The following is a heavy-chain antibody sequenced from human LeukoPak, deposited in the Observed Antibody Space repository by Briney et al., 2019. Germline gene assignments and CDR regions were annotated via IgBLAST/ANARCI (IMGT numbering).Heavy chain of an antibody. CDR2: ISSSSSTI. Sequence: GGSLRLSCAASGFTFSSYSMNWVRQAPGKGLEWVSYISSSSSTIYYADSVKGRFTISRDNAKNSLYLQMNSLRAEDTAVYYCAKAGDRTDYYDSTGYYGTNYFDYWGQGTLVTVSS. CDR1: GFTFSSYS. V-gene: IGHV3-48*01. CDR3: AKAGDRTDYYDSTGYYGTNYFDY. J-gene: IGHJ4*02. D-gene: IGHD3-22*01.